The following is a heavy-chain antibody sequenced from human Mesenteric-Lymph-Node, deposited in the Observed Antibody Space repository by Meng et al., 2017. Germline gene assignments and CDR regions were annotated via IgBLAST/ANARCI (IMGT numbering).Heavy chain of an antibody. V-gene: IGHV3-48*04. J-gene: IGHJ3*02. Sequence: GESLKISCAASGFTFSSYAMSWVRQAPGKGLEWVSYISSSGSTIYYADSVKGRFTISRDNAKNSLYLQMNSLRAEDTAVYYCARAEGYSSVPSDAFDIWGQGTMVTVSS. CDR2: ISSSGSTI. D-gene: IGHD6-19*01. CDR3: ARAEGYSSVPSDAFDI. CDR1: GFTFSSYA.